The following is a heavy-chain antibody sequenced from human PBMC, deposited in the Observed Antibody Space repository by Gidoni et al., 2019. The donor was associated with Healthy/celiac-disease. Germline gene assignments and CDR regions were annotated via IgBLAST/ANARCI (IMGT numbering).Heavy chain of an antibody. Sequence: QVQLVQSGAEVKKPGASVTVSCKASGYPFTSYDINWVRQATGHGLEWMGWMNPNSGNTGYAQKFQGIVTMTRNTSISTAYMELSSLRSEDTAVYYCARGSKGKGIAAAGTLYYFDYWGQGTLVTVSS. CDR2: MNPNSGNT. CDR1: GYPFTSYD. D-gene: IGHD6-13*01. J-gene: IGHJ4*02. V-gene: IGHV1-8*01. CDR3: ARGSKGKGIAAAGTLYYFDY.